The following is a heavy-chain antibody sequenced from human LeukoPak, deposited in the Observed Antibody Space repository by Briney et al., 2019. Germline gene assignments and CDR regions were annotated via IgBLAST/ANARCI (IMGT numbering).Heavy chain of an antibody. CDR1: GYTFTGYY. J-gene: IGHJ4*02. V-gene: IGHV1-18*04. D-gene: IGHD3-22*01. CDR3: AKVITMIVVVSTGPFDY. CDR2: ISAYNGNT. Sequence: ASVKVSCKASGYTFTGYYMHWVRQAPGQGLEWMGWISAYNGNTNYAQKLQGRVTMTTDTSTSTAYMELRSLRSDDTAVYYCAKVITMIVVVSTGPFDYWGQGTLVTVSS.